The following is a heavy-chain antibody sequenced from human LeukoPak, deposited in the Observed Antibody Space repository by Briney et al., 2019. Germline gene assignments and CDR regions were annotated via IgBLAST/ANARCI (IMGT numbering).Heavy chain of an antibody. Sequence: GGSLRLSCAASGFTFSSYSMNWVRQAPGKGLEWVSSISSSSSYIYYADSVKGRFTISRDNAKNSLYLQMNSLRAEDTAVYYCARDSGIAAPRYWFDPWGQGTLVTVSS. V-gene: IGHV3-21*01. CDR1: GFTFSSYS. CDR2: ISSSSSYI. CDR3: ARDSGIAAPRYWFDP. D-gene: IGHD6-13*01. J-gene: IGHJ5*02.